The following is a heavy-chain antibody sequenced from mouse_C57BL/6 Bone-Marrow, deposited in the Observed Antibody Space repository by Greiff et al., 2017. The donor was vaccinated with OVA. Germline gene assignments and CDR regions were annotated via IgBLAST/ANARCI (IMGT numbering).Heavy chain of an antibody. Sequence: EVMLVESGGGLVQPGGSMKLSCAASGFTFSDAWMDWVRQSPEKGLEWVAEIRNKANNHATYYAESVKGRFTISRDDSKSSVYLQMNSLRAEDTGIYYCTRPGREGYYFDYWGQGTTLTVSS. CDR2: IRNKANNHAT. CDR1: GFTFSDAW. CDR3: TRPGREGYYFDY. J-gene: IGHJ2*01. V-gene: IGHV6-6*01.